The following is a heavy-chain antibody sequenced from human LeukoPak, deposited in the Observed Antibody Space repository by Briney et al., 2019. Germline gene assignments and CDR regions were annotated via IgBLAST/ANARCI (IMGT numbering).Heavy chain of an antibody. CDR3: AKEYVGSSWPWGFDY. D-gene: IGHD6-13*01. CDR1: GFTFDDYG. CDR2: INWNGGST. V-gene: IGHV3-20*04. Sequence: GGSLRLSCAASGFTFDDYGMSWVRQAPGKGLEWVSGINWNGGSTGYADSVKGRFTISRDNSKNTLYLQMNSLRAEDTAVYYCAKEYVGSSWPWGFDYWGQGTLVTVSS. J-gene: IGHJ4*02.